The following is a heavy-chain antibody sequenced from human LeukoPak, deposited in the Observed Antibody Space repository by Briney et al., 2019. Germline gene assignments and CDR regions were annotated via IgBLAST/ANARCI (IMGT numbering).Heavy chain of an antibody. CDR3: ARDSVSGSYLFDY. D-gene: IGHD1-26*01. J-gene: IGHJ4*02. V-gene: IGHV3-74*01. Sequence: TGGSLRLSCAASGFTFSTYAMSWVRQAPGKGLEWVSRINSDGSSTSYADSVKGRFTISRDNAKNTLYLQMNSLRAEDTAVYYCARDSVSGSYLFDYWGQGTLVTVSS. CDR2: INSDGSST. CDR1: GFTFSTYA.